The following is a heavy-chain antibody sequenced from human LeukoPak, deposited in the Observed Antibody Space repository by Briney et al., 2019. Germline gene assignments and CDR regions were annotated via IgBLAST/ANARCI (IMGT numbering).Heavy chain of an antibody. CDR1: GFTFSSYA. D-gene: IGHD5-24*01. Sequence: GGSLRLSCAASGFTFSSYAMSWVRQAPGKGLEWVSGISGGGGSTDYGDSVKGRFTISRDSSKNTLYLQMNSLRAEDTAVYYCAKDRYNAVRNFDYWGQGTLVTVSS. J-gene: IGHJ4*02. V-gene: IGHV3-23*01. CDR3: AKDRYNAVRNFDY. CDR2: ISGGGGST.